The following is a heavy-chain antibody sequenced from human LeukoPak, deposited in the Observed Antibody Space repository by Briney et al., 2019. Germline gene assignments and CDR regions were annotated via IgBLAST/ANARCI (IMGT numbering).Heavy chain of an antibody. CDR2: ISSSSSYT. CDR1: GFTFSSYS. Sequence: PGGSLRLSCAASGFTFSSYSMNWVRQAPGKGLEWVSSISSSSSYTYYADSVKGRFTISRDNAKNSLYLQMNSLRAEDTAVYYCARGAPPQNWGQGTLVTVSS. J-gene: IGHJ4*02. V-gene: IGHV3-21*01. CDR3: ARGAPPQN.